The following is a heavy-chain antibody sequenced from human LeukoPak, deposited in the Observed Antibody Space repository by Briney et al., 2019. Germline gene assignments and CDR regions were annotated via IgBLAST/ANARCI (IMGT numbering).Heavy chain of an antibody. V-gene: IGHV1-3*01. CDR3: ARMSNWNYQGFDS. Sequence: ASVKVSCKASGYTFTSHAMHWVRQAPGQRLEWMGWINAGNGNTKYSQEFQGRVTITRDTSASTAYMELSSLRSDDTAVYYCARMSNWNYQGFDSWGQGTLVTVSS. CDR1: GYTFTSHA. D-gene: IGHD1-7*01. J-gene: IGHJ4*02. CDR2: INAGNGNT.